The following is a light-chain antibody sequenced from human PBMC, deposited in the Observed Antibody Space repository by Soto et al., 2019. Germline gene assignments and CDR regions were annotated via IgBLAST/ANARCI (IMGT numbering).Light chain of an antibody. CDR3: QQYNNWPPWT. CDR1: QSVSSN. V-gene: IGKV3-15*01. J-gene: IGKJ1*01. Sequence: EIVLTQSPGTLSLSRGARATXXXXXSQSVSSNLAWYQXXPGQTXXLXXYGASTRATGVPPRFSGSRSGTEFTLTISSLQSEDFAVYYCQQYNNWPPWTFGQGTKVDIK. CDR2: GAS.